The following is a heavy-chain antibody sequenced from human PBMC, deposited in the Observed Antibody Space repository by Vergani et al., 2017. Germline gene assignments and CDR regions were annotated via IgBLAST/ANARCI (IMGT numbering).Heavy chain of an antibody. V-gene: IGHV4-39*01. CDR3: ARGDGTTGTTGDP. Sequence: QLQLQESGPGLVKPSETLSLTCTVSGGSISSSSYYWGWIRQPPGKGLEWIGSIYYSGSTYYNPSLKSRGTISVDTSKNQFSLKLSSVTAADTAVYYCARGDGTTGTTGDPWGQGTLVTVSS. CDR2: IYYSGST. D-gene: IGHD1-1*01. CDR1: GGSISSSSYY. J-gene: IGHJ5*02.